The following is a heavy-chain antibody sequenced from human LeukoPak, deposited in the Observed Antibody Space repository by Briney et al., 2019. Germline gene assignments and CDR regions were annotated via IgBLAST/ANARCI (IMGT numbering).Heavy chain of an antibody. D-gene: IGHD6-19*01. CDR1: GGSISSYY. V-gene: IGHV4-39*07. J-gene: IGHJ4*02. CDR2: IYYSGST. Sequence: SETLSLTCTVSGGSISSYYWGWIRQPPGKGLEWIGSIYYSGSTYYNPSLKSRVTISVDTSKNQFSLKLSSVTAADTAVYYCARDSRWLDGSPFDYWGQGTLVTVSS. CDR3: ARDSRWLDGSPFDY.